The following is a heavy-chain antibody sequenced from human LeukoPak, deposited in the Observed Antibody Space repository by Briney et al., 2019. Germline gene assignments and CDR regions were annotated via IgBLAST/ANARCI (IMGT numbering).Heavy chain of an antibody. CDR2: IYYSGST. V-gene: IGHV4-59*08. Sequence: PSETLSLTCTVSGVSISSYYWSWIRQPPGKGLEWIGYIYYSGSTNYDPSLKSRVTISVDTSKNQFSLKLSSVTAADTAVYYCARGYSSSTPWYWGQGTLVTVSS. J-gene: IGHJ4*02. CDR1: GVSISSYY. D-gene: IGHD6-13*01. CDR3: ARGYSSSTPWY.